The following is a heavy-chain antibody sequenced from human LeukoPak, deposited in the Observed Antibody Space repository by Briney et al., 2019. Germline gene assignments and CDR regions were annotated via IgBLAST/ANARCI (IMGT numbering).Heavy chain of an antibody. V-gene: IGHV5-51*01. Sequence: GESPKISWKGSGYIFTSYWIDWVRQMPGKGLEGMGIFYPGDSDTRYSPSFQGQVTISDDQSLSTAYLQWSSLKASDTAMYYCARHPRYGGNPAPLLDYWGQGTLVTVSS. CDR2: FYPGDSDT. CDR1: GYIFTSYW. J-gene: IGHJ4*02. CDR3: ARHPRYGGNPAPLLDY. D-gene: IGHD4-23*01.